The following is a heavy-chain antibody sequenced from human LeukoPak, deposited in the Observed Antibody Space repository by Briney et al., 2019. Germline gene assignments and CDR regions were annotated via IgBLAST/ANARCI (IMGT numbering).Heavy chain of an antibody. CDR3: AKDMIKAGDY. CDR1: GITLSNYG. J-gene: IGHJ4*02. CDR2: ISGSGGGT. D-gene: IGHD3-22*01. V-gene: IGHV3-23*01. Sequence: GGSLRLSCAVSGITLSNYGMSWVRQAPGKGLEWVAGISGSGGGTNYADSVKGRFTISRDNPKNTLYLQMDSLRAEDTAVYYCAKDMIKAGDYWGQGTLVTVSS.